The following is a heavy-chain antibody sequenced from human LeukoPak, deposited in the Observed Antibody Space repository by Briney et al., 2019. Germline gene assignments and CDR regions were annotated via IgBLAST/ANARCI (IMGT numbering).Heavy chain of an antibody. J-gene: IGHJ4*02. V-gene: IGHV3-30*02. CDR2: IRYDLGNK. CDR1: GFTFSNYD. Sequence: GGSLRLSCAASGFTFSNYDMHWVRQAPGKGLEWVTFIRYDLGNKYYADSVRGRFTISRDNSRNTLYLQMNSLRAEDTAVYYCARAFYYYDSSGYYYFDYWGQGTLVTVSS. CDR3: ARAFYYYDSSGYYYFDY. D-gene: IGHD3-22*01.